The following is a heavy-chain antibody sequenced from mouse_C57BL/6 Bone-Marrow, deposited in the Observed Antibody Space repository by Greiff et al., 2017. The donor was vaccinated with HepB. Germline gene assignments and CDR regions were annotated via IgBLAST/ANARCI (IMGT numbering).Heavy chain of an antibody. Sequence: EVQLVESGGDLVKPGGSLKLSCAASGFTFSSYGMSWVRQTPDKRLEWVATISSGGSYTYYPDSVKGRFTISRDNAKNTLYLQMSSLKSEDTAMYYCARHTVVRYYFDYWGQGTTLTVSS. J-gene: IGHJ2*01. CDR3: ARHTVVRYYFDY. CDR2: ISSGGSYT. V-gene: IGHV5-6*01. CDR1: GFTFSSYG. D-gene: IGHD1-1*01.